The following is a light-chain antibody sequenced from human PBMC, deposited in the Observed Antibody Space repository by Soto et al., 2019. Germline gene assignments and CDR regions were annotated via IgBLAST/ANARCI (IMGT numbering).Light chain of an antibody. CDR3: QQFNVYPLT. J-gene: IGKJ4*01. V-gene: IGKV1-9*01. CDR1: QGIRDF. Sequence: DIQLTQSPSFLSASVGDRVTITCRASQGIRDFLAWYQQKPGQPPKLLIYAASTLQTGVPTRFSGIASGTEFTLNISNLQPADFATYCCQQFNVYPLTFGGGTKVEIK. CDR2: AAS.